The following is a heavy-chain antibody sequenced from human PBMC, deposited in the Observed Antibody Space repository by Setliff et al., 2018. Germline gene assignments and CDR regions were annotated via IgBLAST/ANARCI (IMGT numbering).Heavy chain of an antibody. CDR3: ARAIYFYYMDV. Sequence: GGSLRLSCAASGFAFSTYRMNWVRQAPGKGLEWVSYITSSSSTIDYADSVKGRFTISRDDAKNSLYLQMNSLRAEDTAVYYCARAIYFYYMDVWGKGTTVTVSS. J-gene: IGHJ6*03. CDR1: GFAFSTYR. CDR2: ITSSSSTI. V-gene: IGHV3-48*01.